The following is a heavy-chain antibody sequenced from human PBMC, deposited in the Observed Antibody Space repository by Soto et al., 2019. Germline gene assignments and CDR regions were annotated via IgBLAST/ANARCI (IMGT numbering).Heavy chain of an antibody. J-gene: IGHJ6*02. CDR3: ARARYQLLHPYYYGMDV. Sequence: SETLSLTCTVSGGSISSYYWSWIRQSPGKGLEWIGYIHYSGSTKSNPSLESRVTISVDTSRNQVSLKLSSVTAADSAVYFCARARYQLLHPYYYGMDVWGQGTTVTSP. D-gene: IGHD2-2*01. V-gene: IGHV4-59*01. CDR1: GGSISSYY. CDR2: IHYSGST.